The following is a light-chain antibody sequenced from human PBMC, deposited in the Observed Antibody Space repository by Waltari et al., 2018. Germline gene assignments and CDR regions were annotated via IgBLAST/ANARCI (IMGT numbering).Light chain of an antibody. Sequence: QAVVTQEPSLTVSPGGTVTLTCGSSTGAVTSGHSPYWFQQKPGQAPRTLIYDTSNKHSWTPARFSGSLLGGKAALTLSGAQPEDEAEYYCLLSYSGARPLFGGGTKLTVL. J-gene: IGLJ2*01. V-gene: IGLV7-46*01. CDR3: LLSYSGARPL. CDR1: TGAVTSGHS. CDR2: DTS.